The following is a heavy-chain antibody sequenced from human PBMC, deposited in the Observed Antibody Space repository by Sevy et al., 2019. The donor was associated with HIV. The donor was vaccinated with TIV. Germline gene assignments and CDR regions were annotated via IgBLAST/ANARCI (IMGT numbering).Heavy chain of an antibody. J-gene: IGHJ4*02. V-gene: IGHV3-21*01. D-gene: IGHD6-13*01. CDR3: ARDRGEQQLVTFDY. Sequence: GGSLRLSCAASGFTFSSYSMNWVRQAPGKGLEWVSSISISISYIYYPDSGKGRFTISRDNAKNSLYLQMNGLRAEDTAVYYCARDRGEQQLVTFDYWGQGTLVTVSS. CDR1: GFTFSSYS. CDR2: ISISISYI.